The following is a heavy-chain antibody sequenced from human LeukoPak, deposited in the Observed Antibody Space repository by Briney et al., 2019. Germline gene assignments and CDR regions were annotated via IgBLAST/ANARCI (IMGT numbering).Heavy chain of an antibody. CDR3: VRESGDYGSADMPGYYYYMDV. J-gene: IGHJ6*03. CDR2: IKEDGTEQ. V-gene: IGHV3-7*01. CDR1: GFIFSRHS. Sequence: PGGSLRLSCAVSGFIFSRHSMSWIRQAPGKGLEWVAKIKEDGTEQYYVDSVKGRFTISRDNAKNTVYLQMTTPRAEDTALYYCVRESGDYGSADMPGYYYYMDVWAKGTTVIVSS. D-gene: IGHD3-10*01.